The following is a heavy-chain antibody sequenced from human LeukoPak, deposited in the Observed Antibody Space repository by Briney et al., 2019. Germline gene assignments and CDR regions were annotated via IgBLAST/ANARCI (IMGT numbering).Heavy chain of an antibody. J-gene: IGHJ3*02. D-gene: IGHD3-10*01. Sequence: SETLSLTCTVSGDFISSSSYYWAWIRQSPGKGLEWLGSVFHSGGTYYNPSLRSRVTVSVATSKNQFSLKVFYVTAADTAVYYCARTFKITRGAFDIWGQGTMVTVSS. CDR2: VFHSGGT. CDR3: ARTFKITRGAFDI. CDR1: GDFISSSSYY. V-gene: IGHV4-39*01.